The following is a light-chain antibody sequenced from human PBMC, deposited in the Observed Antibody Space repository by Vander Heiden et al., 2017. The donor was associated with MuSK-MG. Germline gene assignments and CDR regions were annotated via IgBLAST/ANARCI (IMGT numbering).Light chain of an antibody. CDR2: YVS. Sequence: QSALTQPASVSGSPGQLITISCTGTSSDVGGYNYVSWYHQPPRKTLRLMLYYVSNTPSGVSDRFSGSTSGITASLTISGLQAEDEADYYCSSSTSSSPAFGGGTKLTVL. J-gene: IGLJ2*01. V-gene: IGLV2-14*01. CDR3: SSSTSSSPA. CDR1: SSDVGGYNY.